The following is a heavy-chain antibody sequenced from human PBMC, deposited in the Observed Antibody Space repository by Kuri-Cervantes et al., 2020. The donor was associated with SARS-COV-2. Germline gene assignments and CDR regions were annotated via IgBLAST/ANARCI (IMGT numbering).Heavy chain of an antibody. V-gene: IGHV4-61*01. Sequence: GSLRLSCAVSGYSISSGYYWGWIRQPPGKGLEWIGYIYYSGSTNYNPSLKSRVTISVDTSKNRFSLKLSSVTAADTAVYYCAGGWVRAGDLIGDLDYWGQGTLVTVSS. CDR3: AGGWVRAGDLIGDLDY. D-gene: IGHD3-10*01. J-gene: IGHJ4*02. CDR2: IYYSGST. CDR1: GYSISSGYY.